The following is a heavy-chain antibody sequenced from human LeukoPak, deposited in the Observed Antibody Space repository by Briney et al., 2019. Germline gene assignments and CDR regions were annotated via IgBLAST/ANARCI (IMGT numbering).Heavy chain of an antibody. Sequence: PSETLSLTCAVYGGSFSGYYWSWIRQPPGKGLEWIGEINHSGSTNYNPSLKSRVTISVDTSKNQFSLKLSSVTAADTAVYYCARGGISSSGWYVSGGYHFDYWGQGTLVTVSS. V-gene: IGHV4-34*01. J-gene: IGHJ4*02. CDR1: GGSFSGYY. D-gene: IGHD6-19*01. CDR3: ARGGISSSGWYVSGGYHFDY. CDR2: INHSGST.